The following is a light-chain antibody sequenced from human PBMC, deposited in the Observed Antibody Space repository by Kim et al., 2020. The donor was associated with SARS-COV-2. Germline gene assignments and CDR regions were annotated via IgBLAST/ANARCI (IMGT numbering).Light chain of an antibody. CDR2: DAS. J-gene: IGKJ4*01. CDR3: QQRSNDWLT. CDR1: ASVKSN. V-gene: IGKV3-11*01. Sequence: APGESSTRTAGERASVKSNVAWNKQRPGQPPRLLIYDASNRANGTPARFSGSVSGTDFSLTIRGLEPADFAVYYCQQRSNDWLTFGGGTKLEI.